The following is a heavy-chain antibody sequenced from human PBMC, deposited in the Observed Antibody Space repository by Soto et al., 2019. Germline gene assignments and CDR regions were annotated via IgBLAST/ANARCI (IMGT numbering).Heavy chain of an antibody. CDR2: ISYDGRNK. CDR1: DFSFRNYG. J-gene: IGHJ6*02. V-gene: IGHV3-30*18. CDR3: AKDWRWEQQIYGMNV. D-gene: IGHD1-26*01. Sequence: GGSLRLSCVASDFSFRNYGMHWVRQAPGKGLEWVADISYDGRNKYYAESVKGRFTISRDNSKNTLYLQMNSLRTEDTAVYYCAKDWRWEQQIYGMNVWGQGTTVTVS.